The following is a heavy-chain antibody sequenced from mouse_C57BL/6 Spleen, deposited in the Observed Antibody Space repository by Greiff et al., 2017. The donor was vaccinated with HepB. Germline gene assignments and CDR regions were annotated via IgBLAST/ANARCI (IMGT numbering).Heavy chain of an antibody. CDR3: KRDGLICTACY. CDR1: RFTFSSYA. D-gene: IGHD1-1*01. J-gene: IGHJ3*01. CDR2: ISSGGDYI. V-gene: IGHV5-9-1*02. Sequence: EVLLVESGDGLVKPGWPLSLPCAASRFTFSSYATSSVRQTPEKRLEWVAYISSGGDYIYYADTVKGRFTISRDNARNTLYMQMSSLKSEYTAMYYCKRDGLICTACYWGEGALV.